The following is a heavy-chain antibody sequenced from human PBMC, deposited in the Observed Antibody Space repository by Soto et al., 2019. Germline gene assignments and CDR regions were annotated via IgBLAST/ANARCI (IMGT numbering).Heavy chain of an antibody. V-gene: IGHV4-34*01. Sequence: QVQLQQWGAGLLKPSETLSLTCAVYGGSFSGYQWSWIRQTPGQGLEWIGEINDSGNINYNPSLKSRVTIVLDTPKKQISLKLSSVTAADTAVYYCARGLILWFGELSRRGGYYYDMDVWGKGTTVIVSS. CDR2: INDSGNI. J-gene: IGHJ6*03. CDR1: GGSFSGYQ. D-gene: IGHD3-10*01. CDR3: ARGLILWFGELSRRGGYYYDMDV.